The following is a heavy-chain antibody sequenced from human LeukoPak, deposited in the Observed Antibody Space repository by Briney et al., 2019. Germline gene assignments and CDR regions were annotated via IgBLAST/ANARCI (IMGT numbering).Heavy chain of an antibody. CDR3: ARDVGARLPGY. J-gene: IGHJ4*02. Sequence: SGTLSLTCAVSGGSITSNNWWNWVRQPPGKGLEWIGEIYHRGSTNYNPSLKSRVSISVDTSNNQLSLRLNSVTAADTAAYYCARDVGARLPGYWGQGILVTVSS. CDR1: GGSITSNNW. CDR2: IYHRGST. V-gene: IGHV4-4*02. D-gene: IGHD6-6*01.